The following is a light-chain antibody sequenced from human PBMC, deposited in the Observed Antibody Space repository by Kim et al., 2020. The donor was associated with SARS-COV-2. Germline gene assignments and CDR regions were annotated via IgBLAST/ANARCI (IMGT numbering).Light chain of an antibody. V-gene: IGKV3-15*01. CDR3: QEYSHWPRN. J-gene: IGKJ4*01. CDR1: QSVSSN. CDR2: GAS. Sequence: EIVLTQSPATLSVSPGERATLSCRASQSVSSNLAWYQQKPGQAPRLLIYGASTRATGIPGKFSGSGSGTEFTLTISSLQSEDFAVYYCQEYSHWPRNFGGGAKVDNK.